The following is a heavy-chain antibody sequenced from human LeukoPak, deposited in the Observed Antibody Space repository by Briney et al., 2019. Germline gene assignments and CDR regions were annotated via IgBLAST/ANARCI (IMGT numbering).Heavy chain of an antibody. CDR3: ARVAGYYDFPGSYYYYMDV. Sequence: GRSLRLSCAASGFTFSSYGMHWVHQAPGKGLEWVAVIWYDGSNKYYADSVKGRFTISRDNSKNTLYLQMNSLRAEDTAVYYCARVAGYYDFPGSYYYYMDVWGKGTTVTVSS. V-gene: IGHV3-33*01. CDR1: GFTFSSYG. D-gene: IGHD3-3*01. CDR2: IWYDGSNK. J-gene: IGHJ6*03.